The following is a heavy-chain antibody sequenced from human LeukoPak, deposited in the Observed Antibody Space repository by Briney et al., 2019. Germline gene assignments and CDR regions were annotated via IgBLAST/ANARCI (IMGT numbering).Heavy chain of an antibody. CDR1: GGSIGSYY. Sequence: SETLSLTCTVSGGSIGSYYWSWIRQPPGKGLEWIGEIYHSGSTNYNPSLKSRVTISVDKSKNQFSLKLSSVTAADTAVYYCAREGVTAIDYWGQGTLVTVSS. V-gene: IGHV4-59*12. J-gene: IGHJ4*02. CDR3: AREGVTAIDY. CDR2: IYHSGST. D-gene: IGHD2-21*02.